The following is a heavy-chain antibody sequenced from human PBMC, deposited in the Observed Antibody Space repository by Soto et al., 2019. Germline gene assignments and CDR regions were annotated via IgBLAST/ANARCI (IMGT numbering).Heavy chain of an antibody. CDR2: INHSGST. D-gene: IGHD3-16*01. CDR1: GGSFSGYY. CDR3: QKGDDAFDI. Sequence: QVQLQQWGAGLLKPSETLSLTCAVYGGSFSGYYWNWIRQPPGKGLEWSGEINHSGSTNYNPSLKSRVTISVDTSKNQFSLNLSSVTAADTALYYCQKGDDAFDIWGQGTMVTVSS. V-gene: IGHV4-34*01. J-gene: IGHJ3*02.